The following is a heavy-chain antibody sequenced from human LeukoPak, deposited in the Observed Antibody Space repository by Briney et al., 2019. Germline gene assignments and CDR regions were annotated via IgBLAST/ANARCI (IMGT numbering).Heavy chain of an antibody. CDR3: VRDLGGRSGH. Sequence: GGSLRLSCAASGFTFSSYWTHWVRQVPGKGLVWVSHINSDGSSTTYADSVKGRFTISRDNAKNTLYLQMNSLRAEDTAVYYCVRDLGGRSGHWGQGTLVTVSS. D-gene: IGHD1-26*01. CDR1: GFTFSSYW. J-gene: IGHJ4*02. CDR2: INSDGSST. V-gene: IGHV3-74*01.